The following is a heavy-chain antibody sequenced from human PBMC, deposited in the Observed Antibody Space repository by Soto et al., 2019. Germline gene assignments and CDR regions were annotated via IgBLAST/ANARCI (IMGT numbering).Heavy chain of an antibody. CDR1: GGTFSSYA. V-gene: IGHV1-69*13. CDR2: IIPIFGTA. Sequence: SVKVSCKASGGTFSSYAISWVRQAPGQGLEWMGGIIPIFGTANYAQKFQGRVTITADESTSTAYKELSSLRSEDMAGDFCDRENITSFRVEIYYYYGMDDRDQGSTVT. J-gene: IGHJ6*02. CDR3: DRENITSFRVEIYYYYGMDD. D-gene: IGHD2-2*01.